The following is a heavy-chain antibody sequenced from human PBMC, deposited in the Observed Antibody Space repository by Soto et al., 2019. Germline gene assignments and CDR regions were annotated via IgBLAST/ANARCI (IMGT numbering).Heavy chain of an antibody. CDR1: GFTFDDYA. CDR2: ISWNSGSI. D-gene: IGHD6-13*01. Sequence: EVPLVESGGGLVQPGRSLRLSCAASGFTFDDYAMQWVRQAPGKGLEWVSGISWNSGSIGYADSVKGRFTISRDNAKNSLYLQMNSLRAEDTALYYCAKDIYPVAAAGTCFDYWGQGTLVTVSS. V-gene: IGHV3-9*01. J-gene: IGHJ4*02. CDR3: AKDIYPVAAAGTCFDY.